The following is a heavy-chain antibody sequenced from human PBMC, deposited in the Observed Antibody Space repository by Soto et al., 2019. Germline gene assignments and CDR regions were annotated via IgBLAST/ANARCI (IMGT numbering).Heavy chain of an antibody. CDR3: AKGGVEKWELLPQRFAD. Sequence: GGSLRLSCAASGFTFSSYAMSWVRQAPGKGLEWVSAISGSGGSTYYADSVKGRFTISRDNSKNTLYLQMNSLRAEDTAVYYCAKGGVEKWELLPQRFADWGQGTQVTVSS. CDR2: ISGSGGST. CDR1: GFTFSSYA. V-gene: IGHV3-23*01. J-gene: IGHJ4*02. D-gene: IGHD1-26*01.